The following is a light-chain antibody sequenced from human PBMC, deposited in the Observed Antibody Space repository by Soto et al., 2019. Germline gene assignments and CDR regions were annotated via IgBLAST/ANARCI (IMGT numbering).Light chain of an antibody. CDR2: GNT. CDR3: QSYASSVSGYV. J-gene: IGLJ1*01. Sequence: QSVLTQPPSVSGAPGQRVTISCTGSSSGTGPEYDVHWYQQLPGIAPKLLIYGNTNRPSGVPVRFSGSRSGTSASLAITELQAEDEADYYCQSYASSVSGYVFGTGTKVTVL. CDR1: SSGTGPEYD. V-gene: IGLV1-40*01.